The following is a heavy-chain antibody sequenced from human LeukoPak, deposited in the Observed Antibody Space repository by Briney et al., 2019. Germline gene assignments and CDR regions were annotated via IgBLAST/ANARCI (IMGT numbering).Heavy chain of an antibody. CDR3: ARDLAAEPYYYGSGSLDY. CDR1: GFTFSDYY. CDR2: ISSSSSYT. Sequence: PGRSLRLSCAASGFTFSDYYMSWIRQAPGKGLEWVSYISSSSSYTNYADSVKGRFTISRDNAKNSLYLQMNSLRAEDTAVYYCARDLAAEPYYYGSGSLDYWGQGTLVTVSS. D-gene: IGHD3-10*01. V-gene: IGHV3-11*05. J-gene: IGHJ4*02.